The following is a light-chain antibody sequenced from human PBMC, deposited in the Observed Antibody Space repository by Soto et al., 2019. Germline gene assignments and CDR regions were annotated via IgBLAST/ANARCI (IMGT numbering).Light chain of an antibody. Sequence: DIQLTQSPSFLSASVGDRVTITCRASQGISSYLAWYQQKPGKAPKLLIYAASPLQSGVPSRFSVSGSGTEFTLTISSLQPEDFATYYCQQLNSYPLTFGPGTKVDIK. CDR2: AAS. J-gene: IGKJ3*01. CDR1: QGISSY. V-gene: IGKV1-9*01. CDR3: QQLNSYPLT.